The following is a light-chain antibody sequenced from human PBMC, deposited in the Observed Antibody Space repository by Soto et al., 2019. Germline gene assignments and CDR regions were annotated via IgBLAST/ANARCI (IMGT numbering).Light chain of an antibody. V-gene: IGKV3-15*01. CDR2: GAS. CDR3: QQYNNWPPRDT. Sequence: EIVMTQSPATLSVSPGERATLSCRASQSVSSNLAWYQQKPGQAPRLLIYGASTRATGIPARFSGSGSGTEFTLTISSLQSEDFAVYYCQQYNNWPPRDTFGQVTKLEIK. J-gene: IGKJ2*01. CDR1: QSVSSN.